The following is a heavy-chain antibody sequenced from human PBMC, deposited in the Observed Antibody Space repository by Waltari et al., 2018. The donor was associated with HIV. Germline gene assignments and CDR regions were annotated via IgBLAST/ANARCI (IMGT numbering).Heavy chain of an antibody. Sequence: QVQLVQSGAEVKKPGASVKVSCKASGYTVTSYDFTWMRQATGQGLEWMGWMNPNSGNTGYAQKFQGRVTMTRNTSISTAYMELNSLRSEDTAVYYCARGRNMIRGKYYYYYGMDVWGQGTTVTVSS. CDR2: MNPNSGNT. V-gene: IGHV1-8*01. CDR1: GYTVTSYD. CDR3: ARGRNMIRGKYYYYYGMDV. D-gene: IGHD3-10*01. J-gene: IGHJ6*02.